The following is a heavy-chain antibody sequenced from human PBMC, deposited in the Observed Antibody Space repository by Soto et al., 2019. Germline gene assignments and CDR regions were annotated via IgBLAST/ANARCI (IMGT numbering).Heavy chain of an antibody. CDR3: ARPLSMYYDFWSGYYTGPHYYYYYMDV. CDR1: GFTFSSYW. J-gene: IGHJ6*03. CDR2: IKQDGSEK. D-gene: IGHD3-3*01. V-gene: IGHV3-7*01. Sequence: GGSLRLSCAASGFTFSSYWMSWVRQAPGKGLEWVANIKQDGSEKYYVDSVKGRFTISRDNAKNSLVLQMNSLKAEDTALYYCARPLSMYYDFWSGYYTGPHYYYYYMDVWGKGTTVTVSS.